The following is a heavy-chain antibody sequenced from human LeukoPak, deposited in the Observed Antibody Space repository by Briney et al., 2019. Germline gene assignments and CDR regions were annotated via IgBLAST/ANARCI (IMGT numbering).Heavy chain of an antibody. D-gene: IGHD3-10*01. CDR3: ARQYWRFGTNYFDY. Sequence: KSSETLSLTCAVYGGSLSGYYWSWIRQPQGKGLEWIGEINHSGSTNYNPSLKSRVTISVDTSKNQFSLKLSSVTAADTAVYYCARQYWRFGTNYFDYWGPGTLVTVSS. CDR2: INHSGST. CDR1: GGSLSGYY. J-gene: IGHJ4*02. V-gene: IGHV4-34*01.